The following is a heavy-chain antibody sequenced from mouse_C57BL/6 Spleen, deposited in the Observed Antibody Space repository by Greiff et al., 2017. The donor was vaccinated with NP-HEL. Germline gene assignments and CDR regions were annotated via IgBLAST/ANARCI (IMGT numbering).Heavy chain of an antibody. CDR3: ARWDGPAWFAY. J-gene: IGHJ3*01. V-gene: IGHV1-52*01. CDR2: IDPSDSET. CDR1: GYTFTSYW. Sequence: QVQLKQPGAELVRPGSSVKLSCKASGYTFTSYWMHWVKQRPIQGLEWIGNIDPSDSETYYNQKFKDKATLTVDKSSSTAYMQLSSLTSEDSAVYYCARWDGPAWFAYWGQGTLVTVSA. D-gene: IGHD2-3*01.